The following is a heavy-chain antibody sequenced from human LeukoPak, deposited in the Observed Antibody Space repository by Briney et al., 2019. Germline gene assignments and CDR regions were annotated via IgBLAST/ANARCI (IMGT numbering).Heavy chain of an antibody. CDR2: FGRSGSDT. Sequence: TGGSLRLSCAASGFTFGTSAMSWVRQAPGKGPEWVSTFGRSGSDTYYSDSVKGRFTIFRDNPKNTLYLQMNSLRDEDTAVYYCAKGSLGSWYYFDYWGQGTLATVSS. J-gene: IGHJ4*02. CDR3: AKGSLGSWYYFDY. V-gene: IGHV3-23*01. D-gene: IGHD6-13*01. CDR1: GFTFGTSA.